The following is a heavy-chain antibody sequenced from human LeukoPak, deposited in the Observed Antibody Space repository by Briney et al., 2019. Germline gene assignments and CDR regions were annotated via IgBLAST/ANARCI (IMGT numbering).Heavy chain of an antibody. J-gene: IGHJ4*02. CDR1: VFTFSSYA. D-gene: IGHD3-10*01. V-gene: IGHV3-23*01. CDR3: AKDLRYYGSGSYLDY. CDR2: ISGSDGST. Sequence: PGGSLRLSCAASVFTFSSYAMSWVRQAPGKGLEWVSAISGSDGSTYYADSVKGRFTISRDNSKNTLYLQMNSLRAEDTAVYYCAKDLRYYGSGSYLDYWGQGTLVTVSS.